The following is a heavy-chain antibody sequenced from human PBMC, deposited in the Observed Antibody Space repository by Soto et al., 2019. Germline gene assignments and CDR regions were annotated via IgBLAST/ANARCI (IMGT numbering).Heavy chain of an antibody. Sequence: EVQLVESGGGLVQPGGSLRLSCVISGSTLSSHWMTWVRQAPGKGLEWVASINQDGFGKHYLDSVKGRFTISRDTAKSSLYLQMDSLIVEVTAVYYCAKDHGSGSYPYWGQGTLVTVS. V-gene: IGHV3-7*05. CDR3: AKDHGSGSYPY. J-gene: IGHJ4*02. D-gene: IGHD1-26*01. CDR2: INQDGFGK. CDR1: GSTLSSHW.